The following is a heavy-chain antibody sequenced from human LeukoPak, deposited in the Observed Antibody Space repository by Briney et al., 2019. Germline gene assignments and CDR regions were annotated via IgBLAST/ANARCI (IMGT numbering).Heavy chain of an antibody. CDR1: GGSISSGGYS. V-gene: IGHV4-30-2*01. J-gene: IGHJ4*02. CDR2: IYDSGST. Sequence: SETLSLTCAVSGGSISSGGYSWSWIRQPPGKGLEWIGYIYDSGSTQYNPSLKSRVTISVDRSKNQFSLKLSSVTAADTAVYYCAREGSANYGSHPCFDYWGQGTLVTVSS. CDR3: AREGSANYGSHPCFDY. D-gene: IGHD3-10*01.